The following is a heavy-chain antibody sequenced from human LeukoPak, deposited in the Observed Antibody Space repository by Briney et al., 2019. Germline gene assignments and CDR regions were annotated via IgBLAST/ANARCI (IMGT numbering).Heavy chain of an antibody. CDR3: GSGRHFSIVS. CDR2: ISAENGKT. J-gene: IGHJ4*02. D-gene: IGHD1-26*01. V-gene: IGHV1-18*01. CDR1: GGTFSSYA. Sequence: ASAKVSCKASGGTFSSYAISWVRQAPGQGLQWMGWISAENGKTNHAQHLQGRVTMTTDTSTRTAYMELRSLRSDDTAVYYCGSGRHFSIVSWGQGTQVIVSS.